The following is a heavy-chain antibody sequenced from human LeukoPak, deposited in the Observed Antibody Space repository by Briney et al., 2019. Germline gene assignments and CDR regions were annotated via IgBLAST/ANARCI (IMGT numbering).Heavy chain of an antibody. V-gene: IGHV6-1*01. J-gene: IGHJ4*02. Sequence: SQTLSLTCAISGDSVSSNSAARNWIRQSPSRCLEWLGRTYYRSKWYNDYAISVKSRIPIFPDTSKNQFSLHLNSVTPEDTAIYYCARDSWFFDYWGPGTLVTVSS. CDR1: GDSVSSNSAA. D-gene: IGHD6-13*01. CDR2: TYYRSKWYN. CDR3: ARDSWFFDY.